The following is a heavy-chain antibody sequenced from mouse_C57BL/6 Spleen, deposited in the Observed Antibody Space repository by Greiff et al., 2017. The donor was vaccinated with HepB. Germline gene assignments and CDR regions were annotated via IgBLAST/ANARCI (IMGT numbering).Heavy chain of an antibody. CDR2: IHPNSGST. V-gene: IGHV1-64*01. D-gene: IGHD2-1*01. Sequence: QVQLQQPGAELVKPGASVKLSCKASGYTFTSYWMHWVKQRPGQGLEWLGMIHPNSGSTNYNEKFKSKATLTVDKSSSTAYMQLSSLTSEDSAVYYCARSTTIYFDYWGQGTTLTVSS. J-gene: IGHJ2*01. CDR1: GYTFTSYW. CDR3: ARSTTIYFDY.